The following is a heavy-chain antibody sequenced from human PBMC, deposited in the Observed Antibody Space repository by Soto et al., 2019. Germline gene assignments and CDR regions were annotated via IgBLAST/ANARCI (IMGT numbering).Heavy chain of an antibody. CDR2: IFYSGST. Sequence: QVQLQESGPGLVKPSQTLSLTCTVSGGSVSSGGYYWSWIRQHPGKGLEWIGYIFYSGSTNYNPSLKSRVSISVDTSKNQFSLRLSSVTAADTAVYYCARENKYYYDSSGYLDYWGQGTLVIVSS. J-gene: IGHJ4*02. D-gene: IGHD3-22*01. CDR1: GGSVSSGGYY. CDR3: ARENKYYYDSSGYLDY. V-gene: IGHV4-31*03.